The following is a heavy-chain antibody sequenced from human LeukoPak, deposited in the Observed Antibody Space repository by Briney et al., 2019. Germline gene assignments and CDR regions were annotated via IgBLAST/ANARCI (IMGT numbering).Heavy chain of an antibody. V-gene: IGHV3-7*01. CDR3: ASWYVWGSYRPFDY. CDR2: IKQDGSER. J-gene: IGHJ4*02. Sequence: GGSLRLSCAASGFTFSSYWMSSVRQAPGKGLEWEANIKQDGSERNYVDSVKGRFTISRDNAKNSLYLQMNSLRAEDTAVYYWASWYVWGSYRPFDYWGQGTLVTVPS. D-gene: IGHD3-16*02. CDR1: GFTFSSYW.